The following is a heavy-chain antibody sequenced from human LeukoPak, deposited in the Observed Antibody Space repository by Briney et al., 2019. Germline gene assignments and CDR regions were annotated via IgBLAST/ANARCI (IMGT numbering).Heavy chain of an antibody. D-gene: IGHD4-17*01. V-gene: IGHV3-21*01. CDR2: ISSSSGYSSSSYI. CDR1: GFTFSSYS. Sequence: PGGSLRLSCAASGFTFSSYSINWVRQPPGPGLEWVSSISSSSGYSSSSYIYYADSVKGRFTISRDNAKNSLFLQMNSLRAEDTAVYYCARHNSGDFWGYWGQGTLVTVSS. J-gene: IGHJ4*02. CDR3: ARHNSGDFWGY.